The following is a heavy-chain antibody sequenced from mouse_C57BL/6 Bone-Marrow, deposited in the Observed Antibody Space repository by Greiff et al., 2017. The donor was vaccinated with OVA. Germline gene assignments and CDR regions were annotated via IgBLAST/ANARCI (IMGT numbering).Heavy chain of an antibody. Sequence: QVQLQQPGAELVKPGASVKMSCKASGYTFTSYWITWVKQRPGQGLEWIGDIYPGSGSTNYNEKFKSKATLTVDTSSSTAYMQLSSLTSEDSAVYYCAITTGVATRGYFDVWGTGTTVTVSS. D-gene: IGHD1-1*01. CDR1: GYTFTSYW. V-gene: IGHV1-55*01. CDR2: IYPGSGST. CDR3: AITTGVATRGYFDV. J-gene: IGHJ1*03.